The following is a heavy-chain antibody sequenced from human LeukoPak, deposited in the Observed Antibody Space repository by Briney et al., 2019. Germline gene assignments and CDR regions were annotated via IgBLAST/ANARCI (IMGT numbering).Heavy chain of an antibody. V-gene: IGHV3-30*04. CDR1: GFTFSSYA. D-gene: IGHD5-18*01. Sequence: PGGSLRLSCAASGFTFSSYAMHWVCQAPGKGLECVAVISYDGSNKYYADSVKGRFTISRDNSKNTLYLQMNSLRAEDTAVYYCARESSGYSYGYFDYWGQGTLVTVSS. CDR3: ARESSGYSYGYFDY. J-gene: IGHJ4*02. CDR2: ISYDGSNK.